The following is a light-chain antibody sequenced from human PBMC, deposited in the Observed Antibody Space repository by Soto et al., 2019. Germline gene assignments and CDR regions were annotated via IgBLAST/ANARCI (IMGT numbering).Light chain of an antibody. CDR2: SNN. CDR3: ATWDSDVSYVV. CDR1: RSSIGSNT. Sequence: QSVLTQPPSASGTPGQRVTISCSGSRSSIGSNTVNWYQHLPGSAPKLLIYSNNHRPSGVPDRFSASKAGASASLAISGLQSEDEGDYFCATWDSDVSYVVFGGGTQLTVL. J-gene: IGLJ2*01. V-gene: IGLV1-44*01.